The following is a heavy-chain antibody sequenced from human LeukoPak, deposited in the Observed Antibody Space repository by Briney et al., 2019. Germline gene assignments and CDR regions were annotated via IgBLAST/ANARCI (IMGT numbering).Heavy chain of an antibody. CDR2: IYPGDSDT. CDR1: GWGFTSYG. J-gene: IGHJ3*02. CDR3: ARTNSDAFDI. V-gene: IGHV5-51*01. Sequence: GESLKISFKGSGWGFTSYGIGGVRPRPGKGREWRGMIYPGDSDTRYSPSFQGQVTISADKSISTAYLQWSSLKASDTAMYYCARTNSDAFDIWGQGTMVTVSS. D-gene: IGHD4-23*01.